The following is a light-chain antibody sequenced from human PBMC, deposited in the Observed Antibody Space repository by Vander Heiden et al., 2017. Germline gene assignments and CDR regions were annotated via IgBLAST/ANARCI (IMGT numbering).Light chain of an antibody. CDR3: QQYYSTPWT. J-gene: IGKJ1*01. V-gene: IGKV4-1*01. Sequence: IVMPQSPDSLAVSLGERATTNCKSSQSVLNRSNNKNYLAWYQQKPGQPPKLLIYWASTRESGVPDRFSGSGSGTDFTLTISSLQAEDVAVYYCQQYYSTPWTFGQGTKVEIK. CDR2: WAS. CDR1: QSVLNRSNNKNY.